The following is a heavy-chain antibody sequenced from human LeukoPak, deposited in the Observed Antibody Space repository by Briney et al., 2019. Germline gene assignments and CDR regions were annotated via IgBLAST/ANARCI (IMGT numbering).Heavy chain of an antibody. J-gene: IGHJ4*02. CDR3: ARGGRWLSNYFDY. CDR1: GGSISSSSYY. Sequence: PSETLSLTCTVSGGSISSSSYYWGWIRQPPGKGLEWIGSIYYSGSTYYNPSLKSRVTISVDTSKNQFSLKLSSVTAADTAVYYCARGGRWLSNYFDYWGQGTLVTVSS. CDR2: IYYSGST. D-gene: IGHD5-12*01. V-gene: IGHV4-39*01.